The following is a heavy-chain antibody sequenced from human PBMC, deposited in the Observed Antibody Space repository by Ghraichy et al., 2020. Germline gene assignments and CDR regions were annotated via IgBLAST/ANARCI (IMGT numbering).Heavy chain of an antibody. Sequence: LNISCTVSGGSISNIGYYWGWIRQPPGKGLEWIGSVYYSGRTYYNSSLESRLTISTDTSKNQLSLRLRSVTATDTAVYYCSRLGGSETLEYYFNYWGQGTLVTVSS. CDR3: SRLGGSETLEYYFNY. V-gene: IGHV4-39*01. J-gene: IGHJ4*02. D-gene: IGHD3-10*01. CDR2: VYYSGRT. CDR1: GGSISNIGYY.